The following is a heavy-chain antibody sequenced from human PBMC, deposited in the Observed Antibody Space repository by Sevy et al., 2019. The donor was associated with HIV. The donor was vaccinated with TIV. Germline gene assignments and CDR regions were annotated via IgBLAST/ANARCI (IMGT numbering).Heavy chain of an antibody. J-gene: IGHJ4*02. V-gene: IGHV3-23*01. Sequence: GESLRLSCAASGFTFSKYSMSWVRQPPGKGLEWVSTLSFGCGEINHADSVKGWFTISRDNSKNSLYLQMNNLRAEDTAVYYCAREGCTKPHDYWGQRTLVTVSS. CDR3: AREGCTKPHDY. CDR1: GFTFSKYS. D-gene: IGHD2-8*01. CDR2: LSFGCGEI.